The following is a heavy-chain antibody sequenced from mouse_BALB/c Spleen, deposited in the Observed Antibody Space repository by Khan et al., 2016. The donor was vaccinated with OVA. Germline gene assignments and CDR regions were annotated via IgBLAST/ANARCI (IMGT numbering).Heavy chain of an antibody. CDR1: GYSITSDYA. Sequence: EVQLQESGPGLVKPSQSLSLTCTVTGYSITSDYAWNWIRQFPGNKLEWMGYISSSGSTTYNPALKSRISITRDTSKNQFFLQLNSVTTEDTATYYCARDGSRYNYVMDYWGQGTSVTVSS. J-gene: IGHJ4*01. CDR2: ISSSGST. V-gene: IGHV3-2*02. D-gene: IGHD2-3*01. CDR3: ARDGSRYNYVMDY.